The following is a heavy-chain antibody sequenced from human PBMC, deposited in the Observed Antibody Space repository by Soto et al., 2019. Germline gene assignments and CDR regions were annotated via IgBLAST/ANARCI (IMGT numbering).Heavy chain of an antibody. CDR1: GGSIISGGYS. D-gene: IGHD3-10*01. V-gene: IGHV4-30-2*06. CDR2: IYPTGST. CDR3: ARAPPGPSPRWVL. J-gene: IGHJ6*02. Sequence: SETLSLTCTVSGGSIISGGYSLICIRQSPEKGLEWLGCIYPTGSTYYHPSLKSRVTISIDTSRNQFSLNLTSVTAADTAVYYCARAPPGPSPRWVLWGQGTTVTVSS.